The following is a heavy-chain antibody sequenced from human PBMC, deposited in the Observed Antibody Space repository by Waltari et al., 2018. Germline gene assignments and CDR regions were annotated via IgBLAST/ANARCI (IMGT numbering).Heavy chain of an antibody. V-gene: IGHV1-69*12. J-gene: IGHJ5*02. Sequence: QVQLVQSGAEVKKPGSSVKVSCRASGGTFGRFALSWVRQAPGQGLEWMGGIIPSFGTPNYAQRFQGRLTITADERTSTVFMELTSLTSDDTAIYFCARREIGGPLDPWGQGTLVTVSS. CDR3: ARREIGGPLDP. CDR1: GGTFGRFA. CDR2: IIPSFGTP. D-gene: IGHD1-1*01.